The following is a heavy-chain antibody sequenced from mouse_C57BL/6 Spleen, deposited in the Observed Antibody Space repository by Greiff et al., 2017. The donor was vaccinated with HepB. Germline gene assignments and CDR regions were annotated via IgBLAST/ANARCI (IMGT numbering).Heavy chain of an antibody. CDR2: IRNKANGYTT. J-gene: IGHJ4*01. CDR3: ARYKGYGSSYAMDY. D-gene: IGHD1-1*01. CDR1: GFTFTDYY. V-gene: IGHV7-3*01. Sequence: EVQVVESGGGLVQPGGSLSLSCAASGFTFTDYYMSWVRQPPGKALEWLGFIRNKANGYTTEYSASVKGRFTISRDNSKSILYLQMNALRAEDSATYYCARYKGYGSSYAMDYWGQGTSVTVSS.